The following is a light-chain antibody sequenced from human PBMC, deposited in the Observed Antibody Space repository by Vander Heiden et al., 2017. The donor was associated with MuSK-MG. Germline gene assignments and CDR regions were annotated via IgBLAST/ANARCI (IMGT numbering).Light chain of an antibody. CDR2: GNS. CDR1: SSNIGAGYD. V-gene: IGLV1-40*01. Sequence: QSVLTQPPSVSGAPGQTVTISCTGSSSNIGAGYDVHWYQQLPGTAPKLLIYGNSNRPSGVPDRFSCSKSGTSASLAITGLQAEDEADYYCQSYDSSLSGWVFGGGTKLTVL. CDR3: QSYDSSLSGWV. J-gene: IGLJ3*02.